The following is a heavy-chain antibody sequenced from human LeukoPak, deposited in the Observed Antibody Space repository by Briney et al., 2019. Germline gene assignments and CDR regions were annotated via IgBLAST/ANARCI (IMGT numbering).Heavy chain of an antibody. J-gene: IGHJ1*01. CDR3: ARDTSRWYTYFQY. CDR2: TYYRSQWYN. CDR1: GDSVSSNSAA. V-gene: IGHV6-1*01. Sequence: SQTLSLTCAISGDSVSSNSAAWNWIRQSPSRGLEWLGRTYYRSQWYNDYAVSVKSRITFNHDTSKNQFSLHLKSVTPEDTAVYYCARDTSRWYTYFQYWGQGILVIVSS. D-gene: IGHD6-13*01.